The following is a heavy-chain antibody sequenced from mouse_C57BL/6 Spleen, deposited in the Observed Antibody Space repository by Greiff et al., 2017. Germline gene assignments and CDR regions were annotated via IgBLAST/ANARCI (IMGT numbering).Heavy chain of an antibody. V-gene: IGHV1-61*01. CDR1: GYTFTSYW. CDR3: ARRRIYYYGSSYVRAMDY. D-gene: IGHD1-1*01. CDR2: IYPSDSET. J-gene: IGHJ4*01. Sequence: QVHVKQPGAELVRPGSSVKLSCKASGYTFTSYWMDWVKQRPGQGLEWIGNIYPSDSETHYNQKFKDKATLTVDKSSSTAYMQLSSLTSEDSAVYYCARRRIYYYGSSYVRAMDYWGQGTSVTVSS.